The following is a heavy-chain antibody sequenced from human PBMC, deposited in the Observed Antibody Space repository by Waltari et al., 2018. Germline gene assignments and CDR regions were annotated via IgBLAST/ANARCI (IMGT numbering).Heavy chain of an antibody. CDR3: ARGVIVVVPAAIYYYGMDV. V-gene: IGHV4-61*02. Sequence: QVQLQESGPGLVKPSQTLSLTCTVSGGSISSGRYFWSWIRQPAGKGLEWIGRIYTSGSTNYNPSLKRRVTISVDTSKNQFSLKLSSVTAADTAVYYCARGVIVVVPAAIYYYGMDVWGQGTTVTVSS. CDR2: IYTSGST. J-gene: IGHJ6*02. D-gene: IGHD2-2*01. CDR1: GGSISSGRYF.